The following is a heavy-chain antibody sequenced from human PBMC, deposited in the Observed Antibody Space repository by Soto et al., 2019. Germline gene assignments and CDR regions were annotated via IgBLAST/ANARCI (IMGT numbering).Heavy chain of an antibody. CDR3: ARDPVQLERRDYYYGMDV. CDR1: GYTFTGYY. J-gene: IGHJ6*02. Sequence: QVQLVQSGAEVKKPGASVKVSCKASGYTFTGYYMHWVRQAPGQGLEWMGWINPNSGSTNYAQKFQGRVTMTRDTSISTAYMELSRLRSDDTAVYYCARDPVQLERRDYYYGMDVWGQGTTVTVSS. V-gene: IGHV1-2*02. CDR2: INPNSGST. D-gene: IGHD1-1*01.